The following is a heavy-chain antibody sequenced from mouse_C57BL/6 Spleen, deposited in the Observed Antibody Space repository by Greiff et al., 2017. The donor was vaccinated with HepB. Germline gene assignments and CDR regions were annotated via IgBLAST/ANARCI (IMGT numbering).Heavy chain of an antibody. D-gene: IGHD1-1*01. CDR3: ARGTTVVAFRAIDY. CDR1: GFTFSDYG. V-gene: IGHV5-17*01. J-gene: IGHJ4*01. Sequence: EVHLVESGGGLVKPGGSLKLSCAASGFTFSDYGMHWVRQAPEKGLEWVAYISSGSSTIYYADTVKGRFTISRDNAKNTLFLQMTSLRSEDTAMYYCARGTTVVAFRAIDYWGQGTSVTVSS. CDR2: ISSGSSTI.